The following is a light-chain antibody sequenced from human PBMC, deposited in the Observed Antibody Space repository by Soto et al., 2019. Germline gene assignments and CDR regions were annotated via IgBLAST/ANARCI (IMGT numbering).Light chain of an antibody. CDR3: QHYNSYSEA. CDR1: QSVSNW. J-gene: IGKJ1*01. Sequence: DIQMTQSPSTLSASVGDRVTITCQASQSVSNWLAWYQQKRGKAPELLIYAASTLQSGVPSRFSGSGSGTEFTLTISSLQPDDFATYYCQHYNSYSEAFGQGTKVDIK. CDR2: AAS. V-gene: IGKV1-5*01.